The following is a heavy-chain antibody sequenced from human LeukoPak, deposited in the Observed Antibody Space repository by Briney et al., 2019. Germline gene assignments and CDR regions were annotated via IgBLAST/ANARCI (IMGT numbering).Heavy chain of an antibody. Sequence: SETLSLTCTVSGGSISSSSDYWGWIRQAPGKGLEWIGSIYYHENTYYNSSLKSRVTISVDTSKNQFSLKLSSVTAADTAVYYCARHGLDIVVVPAAITYGSGSWVFDYWGQGTLVTVSS. D-gene: IGHD2-2*02. CDR1: GGSISSSSDY. J-gene: IGHJ4*02. CDR3: ARHGLDIVVVPAAITYGSGSWVFDY. CDR2: IYYHENT. V-gene: IGHV4-39*01.